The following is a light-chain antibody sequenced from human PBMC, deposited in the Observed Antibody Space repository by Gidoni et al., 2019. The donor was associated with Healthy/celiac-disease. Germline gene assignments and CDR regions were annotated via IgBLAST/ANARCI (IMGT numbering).Light chain of an antibody. V-gene: IGLV1-40*01. CDR1: SSNIGAGSD. CDR2: GNS. CDR3: QSYDSSLSGSV. Sequence: QSVLTQPPSVSGAPGQRVTISCTGRSSNIGAGSDVHWYQQLPGTAPKLLIYGNSNRPSGVPDRFSGSKSATSASLAITGLQAEDEADYYCQSYDSSLSGSVFGGGTKLTVL. J-gene: IGLJ2*01.